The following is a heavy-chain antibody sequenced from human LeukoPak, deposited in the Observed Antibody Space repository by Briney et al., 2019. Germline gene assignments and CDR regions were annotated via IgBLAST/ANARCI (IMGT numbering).Heavy chain of an antibody. V-gene: IGHV3-30*18. CDR1: RFTFSSYG. Sequence: GGSLRLSCAASRFTFSSYGMHWVRQAPGKGLEWVAVISYDGSNKYYTDSVKGRFTISRDNSKNTLYLQMNSLRAEDTAVYYCAKGLSGTVGVYWGQGTLVTVSS. D-gene: IGHD4-23*01. CDR3: AKGLSGTVGVY. CDR2: ISYDGSNK. J-gene: IGHJ4*02.